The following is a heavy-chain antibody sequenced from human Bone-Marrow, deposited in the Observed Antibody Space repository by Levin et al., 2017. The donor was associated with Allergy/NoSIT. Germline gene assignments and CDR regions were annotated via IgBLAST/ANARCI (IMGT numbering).Heavy chain of an antibody. Sequence: ASVKVSCKASGYTFSSYDINWVRQSPGQGLEWMGWISAYNGNTNYAQKVQGRVTMTTDTSTSTAYMELRSLRSDDTAVYYCAILYASDVFDIWGQGTMVTVSS. J-gene: IGHJ3*02. CDR1: GYTFSSYD. CDR2: ISAYNGNT. V-gene: IGHV1-18*01. D-gene: IGHD3-16*01. CDR3: AILYASDVFDI.